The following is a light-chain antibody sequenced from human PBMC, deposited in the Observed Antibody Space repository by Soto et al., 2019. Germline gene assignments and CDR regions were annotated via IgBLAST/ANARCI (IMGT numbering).Light chain of an antibody. Sequence: DIQMTQSPSSVSASVGDRVTITCRASQGISSWLAWHQQKPGKAPKLLIYNASSLQSGVPSRFSGSGSGTDFTLTIISLQHEDFATYYCQQANSFPRTFGGGTKVDIK. J-gene: IGKJ4*01. CDR3: QQANSFPRT. CDR2: NAS. V-gene: IGKV1-12*01. CDR1: QGISSW.